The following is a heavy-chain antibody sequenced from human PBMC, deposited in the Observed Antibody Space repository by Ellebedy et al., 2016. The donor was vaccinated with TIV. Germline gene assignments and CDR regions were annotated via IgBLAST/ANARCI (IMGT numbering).Heavy chain of an antibody. Sequence: GESLKISCAASGFTFSTYSLNWVRQAPGKGLEWVSSISTITNYADSVRGRFTISRDNAKNSLYLQMNSLRAEDTAVYYCSRGGGCGGGTCYCPDFWGQGTLVTVSS. CDR2: ISTITNY. J-gene: IGHJ4*02. D-gene: IGHD2-15*01. V-gene: IGHV3-21*01. CDR1: GFTFSTYS. CDR3: SRGGGCGGGTCYCPDF.